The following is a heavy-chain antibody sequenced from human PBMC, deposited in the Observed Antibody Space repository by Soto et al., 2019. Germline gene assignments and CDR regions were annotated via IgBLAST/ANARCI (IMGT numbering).Heavy chain of an antibody. CDR1: GGSISSYY. J-gene: IGHJ4*02. CDR2: IYYSGST. CDR3: ATMGTPATGLYFFDY. V-gene: IGHV4-59*06. Sequence: SETLSLTCTVSGGSISSYYCSWIRQHPGKGPEWIGHIYYSGSTYYSTSLKSRVTISVDTSKSQFSLNLSFVTAADTAVYYCATMGTPATGLYFFDYWGQGSLVTVSS. D-gene: IGHD2-15*01.